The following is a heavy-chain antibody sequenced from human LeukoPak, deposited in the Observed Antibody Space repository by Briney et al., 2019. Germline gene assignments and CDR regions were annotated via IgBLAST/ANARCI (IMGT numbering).Heavy chain of an antibody. Sequence: SETLSLTCAVYGGSFSGYYWSWIRQPPGKGLEWIGEINHSGSTNYNPSLKSRVTISVDTSKNQFSLKLSSVTAADTAVYYCARGHSGYDWLSPGPFRYWGQGTLVTVSS. J-gene: IGHJ4*02. CDR3: ARGHSGYDWLSPGPFRY. CDR1: GGSFSGYY. V-gene: IGHV4-34*01. D-gene: IGHD5-12*01. CDR2: INHSGST.